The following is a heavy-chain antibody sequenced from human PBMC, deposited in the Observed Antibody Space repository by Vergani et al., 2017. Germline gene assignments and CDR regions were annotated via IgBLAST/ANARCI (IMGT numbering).Heavy chain of an antibody. CDR1: GYTFTSYD. V-gene: IGHV1-46*03. D-gene: IGHD2-15*01. CDR3: ARDGSGGSPFAMDI. J-gene: IGHJ6*02. Sequence: QVQLVQSGAEVKKPGASVQVSCKASGYTFTSYDMHWVRQAPGQGLEWMGKIYPSGGTNYAQTFQGRVTMTKDTSTCTEDMELSSLGSADTAMYYCARDGSGGSPFAMDIWGQGTTVTVSS. CDR2: IYPSGGT.